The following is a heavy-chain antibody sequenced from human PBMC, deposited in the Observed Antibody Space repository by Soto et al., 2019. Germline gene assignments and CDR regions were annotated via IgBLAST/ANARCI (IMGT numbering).Heavy chain of an antibody. D-gene: IGHD1-1*01. V-gene: IGHV3-30-3*01. CDR1: GFTFSSYA. Sequence: PGGSLRLSCAASGFTFSSYAMHWVRQAPDKGLERVAVISYDGSNKYYADSVKGRFTISRDNSKNTLYLQMNSLRAEDTAVYYCARDHSTTQGDFDYWGQGTLVTVSS. CDR3: ARDHSTTQGDFDY. CDR2: ISYDGSNK. J-gene: IGHJ4*02.